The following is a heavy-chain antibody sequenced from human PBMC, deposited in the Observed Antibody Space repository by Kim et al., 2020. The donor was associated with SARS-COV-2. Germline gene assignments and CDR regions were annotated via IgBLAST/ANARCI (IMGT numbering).Heavy chain of an antibody. CDR3: ATKRADSSGFIES. D-gene: IGHD3-22*01. J-gene: IGHJ4*02. V-gene: IGHV4-59*01. Sequence: NHNPSLKSRVTLSLDTSNRQFSLKLNSVIAADTAVYYCATKRADSSGFIESWGQGTLVTVSS.